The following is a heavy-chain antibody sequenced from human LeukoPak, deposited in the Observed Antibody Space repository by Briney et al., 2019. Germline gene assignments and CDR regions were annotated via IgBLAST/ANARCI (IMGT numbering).Heavy chain of an antibody. D-gene: IGHD3-22*01. Sequence: GGSLRLSCAASGFTFSSYAMSWVRQAPGKGLEWVSAISASGGSTYYADSVKGRFTISGDNSKNTLYLQMNSLRAEDTAVYYCAKGDYYDPKFDYWGQGTLVTVSS. CDR2: ISASGGST. V-gene: IGHV3-23*01. CDR1: GFTFSSYA. CDR3: AKGDYYDPKFDY. J-gene: IGHJ4*02.